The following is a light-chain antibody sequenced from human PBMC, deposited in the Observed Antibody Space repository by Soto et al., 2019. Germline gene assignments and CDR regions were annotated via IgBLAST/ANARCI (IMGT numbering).Light chain of an antibody. J-gene: IGKJ4*01. V-gene: IGKV3-11*01. CDR1: QSVSSY. CDR3: QQRQT. CDR2: DAS. Sequence: EIVLTQSPATLSLSPEERATLSCRASQSVSSYLAWYQQKPGQTPRLLIYDASNRATGIPARFSGSGSGTDFTLTISSLESEDFAVFYCQQRQTFGGGTKVEIK.